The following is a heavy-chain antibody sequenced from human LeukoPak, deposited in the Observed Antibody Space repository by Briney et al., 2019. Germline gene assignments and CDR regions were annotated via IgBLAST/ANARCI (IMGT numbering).Heavy chain of an antibody. Sequence: GASVKVSCKASGYTITGYSIYWVRQAPGQGLESMGGINPNSGDTNFAQKFQGRVTMTRDTSISTAYMELSGLRSDDTAIYCCARGYVWIEMGLVYWGQGTLVTVSS. CDR2: INPNSGDT. CDR3: ARGYVWIEMGLVY. J-gene: IGHJ4*02. D-gene: IGHD3/OR15-3a*01. CDR1: GYTITGYS. V-gene: IGHV1-2*02.